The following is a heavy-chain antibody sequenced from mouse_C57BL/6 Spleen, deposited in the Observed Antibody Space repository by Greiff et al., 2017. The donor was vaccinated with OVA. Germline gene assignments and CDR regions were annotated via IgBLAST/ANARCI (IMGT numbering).Heavy chain of an antibody. CDR2: ISSGGSYT. V-gene: IGHV5-6*01. CDR3: ARHDYFDY. J-gene: IGHJ2*01. CDR1: GFTFSSYG. Sequence: EVKLVESGGDLVKPGGSLKLSCAASGFTFSSYGMSCVRQTPDKRLEWVATISSGGSYTYYPDSVKGRFTISRDNAKNTPYLQMSSLKSEDTAMYYCARHDYFDYWGQGTTLTVSS.